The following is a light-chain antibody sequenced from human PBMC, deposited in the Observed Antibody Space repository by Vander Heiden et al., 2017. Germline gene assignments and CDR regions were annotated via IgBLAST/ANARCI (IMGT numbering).Light chain of an antibody. CDR3: QQYYTSLPT. Sequence: DIVMTQSPDSLPVSLGERATINCRSSQSVLYSSNNRNYLAWFQQRPGQPPKLLMHGASVRESGVPDRFSGSGSGTDFTLTITNIQAEDVAVYYCQQYYTSLPTFGQGTRVEVK. CDR2: GAS. J-gene: IGKJ1*01. V-gene: IGKV4-1*01. CDR1: QSVLYSSNNRNY.